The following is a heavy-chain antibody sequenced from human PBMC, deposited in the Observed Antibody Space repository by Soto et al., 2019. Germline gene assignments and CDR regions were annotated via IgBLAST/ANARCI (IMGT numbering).Heavy chain of an antibody. CDR2: ISYDGSNK. D-gene: IGHD6-6*01. Sequence: PGGSLRLSCAASGFTFSSYGMHWVRQAPGKGLEWVAVISYDGSNKYYADSVKGRFTISRDNSKNTLYLQMNSLRAGDTAVYYCAKGSPLPTSIAARFGYFDYWGQGTLVTVSS. CDR1: GFTFSSYG. CDR3: AKGSPLPTSIAARFGYFDY. V-gene: IGHV3-30*18. J-gene: IGHJ4*02.